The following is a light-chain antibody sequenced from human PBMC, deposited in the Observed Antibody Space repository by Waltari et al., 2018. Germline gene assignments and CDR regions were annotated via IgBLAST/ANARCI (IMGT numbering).Light chain of an antibody. CDR2: GAS. Sequence: EIVLTQSPCTLSLSPGERATLSCWASQSVGRSLAWDQQKPGQAPRLLIYGASIRATGIPDRFSGSGSETDFSLTISRPEPEDLAVYYCQHYVRLPATFGQGTKVEIK. CDR3: QHYVRLPAT. J-gene: IGKJ1*01. CDR1: QSVGRS. V-gene: IGKV3-20*01.